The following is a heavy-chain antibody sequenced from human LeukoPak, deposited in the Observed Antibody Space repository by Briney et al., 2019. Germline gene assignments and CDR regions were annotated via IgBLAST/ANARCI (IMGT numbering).Heavy chain of an antibody. D-gene: IGHD3-3*01. CDR1: GGSVSSSRYY. J-gene: IGHJ5*02. V-gene: IGHV4-39*01. Sequence: SETLSLTCPVSGGSVSSSRYYWGWIRQPPGKGLEWIGSIYYTGSTYYKPSLKSRVTISVDASKNQISLKLSSVTAADTAVYYCARQLSEWLLYGNWFDPWGQGTLVTVSS. CDR2: IYYTGST. CDR3: ARQLSEWLLYGNWFDP.